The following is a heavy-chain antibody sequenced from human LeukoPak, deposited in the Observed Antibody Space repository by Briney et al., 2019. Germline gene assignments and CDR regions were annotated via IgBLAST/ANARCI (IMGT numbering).Heavy chain of an antibody. CDR1: GGSISSYY. D-gene: IGHD2-2*01. J-gene: IGHJ4*02. CDR3: ARGTPSSTGY. V-gene: IGHV4-59*01. CDR2: IYYSGST. Sequence: SETLSLTCTVSGGSISSYYRSWIRQPPGKGLEWIGYIYYSGSTNYNPSLKSRVTISVDTSKNQFSLKLSSVTAADTAVYYCARGTPSSTGYWGQGTLVTVSS.